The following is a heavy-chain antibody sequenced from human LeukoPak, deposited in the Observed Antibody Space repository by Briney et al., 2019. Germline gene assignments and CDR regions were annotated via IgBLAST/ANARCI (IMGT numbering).Heavy chain of an antibody. D-gene: IGHD3-10*01. CDR1: KFTFSSYC. CDR3: AKRRPLWFGELEDY. CDR2: ISGSGGST. V-gene: IGHV3-23*01. J-gene: IGHJ4*02. Sequence: PGGSLRLSCAASKFTFSSYCMSWVRQAPGKGLEWVSAISGSGGSTYYADSVKGRFTISRDNSKNTLYLQMNSLRAEDTAVYYCAKRRPLWFGELEDYWGQGTLVTVSS.